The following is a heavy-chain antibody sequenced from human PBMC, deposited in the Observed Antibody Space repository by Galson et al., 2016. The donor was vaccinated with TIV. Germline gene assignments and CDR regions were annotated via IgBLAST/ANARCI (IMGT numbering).Heavy chain of an antibody. CDR3: ARDIGEYNYKLPYNAGRFLDS. CDR1: GDSVSSSGTA. Sequence: CAISGDSVSSSGTAWIWIRQSPSRGLEWLARTFYRSEWYYDYAPSVKGRINIKPDTSKNQFSLELTSVTPDATGVYLCARDIGEYNYKLPYNAGRFLDSWGQGSPVSVSS. V-gene: IGHV6-1*01. CDR2: TFYRSEWYY. D-gene: IGHD5-24*01. J-gene: IGHJ5*01.